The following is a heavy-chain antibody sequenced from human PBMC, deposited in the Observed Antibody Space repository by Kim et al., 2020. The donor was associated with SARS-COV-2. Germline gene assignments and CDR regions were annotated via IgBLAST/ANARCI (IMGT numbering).Heavy chain of an antibody. CDR3: AKGKRWLQLLSWFDP. CDR2: ISGSGGST. J-gene: IGHJ5*02. D-gene: IGHD5-12*01. CDR1: GFTFSSYA. V-gene: IGHV3-23*01. Sequence: GGSLRLSCAASGFTFSSYAMSWVRQAPGKGLEWVSAISGSGGSTYYADSVKGRFTISRDNSKNTLYLQMNSLRAEDTAVYYCAKGKRWLQLLSWFDPWGQGTLVTVSS.